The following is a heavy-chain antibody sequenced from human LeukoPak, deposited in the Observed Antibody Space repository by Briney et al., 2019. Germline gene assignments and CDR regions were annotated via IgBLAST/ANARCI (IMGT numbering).Heavy chain of an antibody. J-gene: IGHJ4*02. CDR2: IRSKANSYAT. CDR1: GFTFSGSA. CDR3: TVKIAVAGTSYFDY. Sequence: GGSLRLSCAASGFTFSGSAMHWVRQASGKGLEWVGRIRSKANSYATAYAASVKGSFTISRDDSKNTGYLQMNSLKTEDTAVYYCTVKIAVAGTSYFDYWGQGTLVTVSS. V-gene: IGHV3-73*01. D-gene: IGHD6-19*01.